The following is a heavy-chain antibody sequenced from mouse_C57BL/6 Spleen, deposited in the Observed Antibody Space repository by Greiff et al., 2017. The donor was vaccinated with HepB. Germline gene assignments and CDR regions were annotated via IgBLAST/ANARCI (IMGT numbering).Heavy chain of an antibody. CDR1: GYAFSSSW. D-gene: IGHD2-3*01. CDR3: ARNGYYEYDFDD. V-gene: IGHV1-82*01. Sequence: VQLQQSGPELVKPGASVKISCKASGYAFSSSWMNWVKQRPGKGLEWIGRIYPGDGDTNYNGKFKGKATLTADKTSSTAYMQLSSLTSEDSAVYFCARNGYYEYDFDDWGQGTTLTVSS. J-gene: IGHJ2*01. CDR2: IYPGDGDT.